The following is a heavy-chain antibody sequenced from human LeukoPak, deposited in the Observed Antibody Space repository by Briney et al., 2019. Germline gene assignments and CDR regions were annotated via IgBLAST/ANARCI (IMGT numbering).Heavy chain of an antibody. CDR2: IWYGGSNK. CDR1: GFTFSSYG. V-gene: IGHV3-30*02. J-gene: IGHJ4*02. Sequence: HPGGSLRLSCAASGFTFSSYGMHWVRQAPGKGLEWVAVIWYGGSNKYYADSVKGRFTISRDNSKNTLYLQMNSLRAEDTAVYYCAKDIRSGDYLGYFDYWGQGTLVTVSS. D-gene: IGHD4-17*01. CDR3: AKDIRSGDYLGYFDY.